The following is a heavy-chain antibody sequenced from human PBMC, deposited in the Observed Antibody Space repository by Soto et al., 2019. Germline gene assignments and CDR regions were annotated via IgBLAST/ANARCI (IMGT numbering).Heavy chain of an antibody. V-gene: IGHV4-34*01. J-gene: IGHJ4*02. CDR2: INHSGST. CDR3: ARRAHFCSSTSCLDY. CDR1: GGSFSGYY. D-gene: IGHD2-2*01. Sequence: QVQLQQWGAGLLKPSETLSLTCAVYGGSFSGYYWSWIRQPPGKGLEWIGEINHSGSTNYNPSLKSRVTISVDTSKNQFSLKLGSVTAADTAVYYCARRAHFCSSTSCLDYWGQGTLVTVSS.